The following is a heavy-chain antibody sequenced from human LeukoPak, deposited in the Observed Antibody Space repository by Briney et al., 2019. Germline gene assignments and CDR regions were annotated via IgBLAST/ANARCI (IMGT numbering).Heavy chain of an antibody. V-gene: IGHV3-48*01. CDR1: GFTFNSYS. CDR2: ISHTSEST. Sequence: GGSLRLSCAASGFTFNSYSMSWVRQAPGKGLEWVSYISHTSESTYYADSVRGRFSISRDDAKSSLYLQMNSLRAEDTAVYYCAREAVADLWGQGTLVTVSS. D-gene: IGHD6-19*01. J-gene: IGHJ4*02. CDR3: AREAVADL.